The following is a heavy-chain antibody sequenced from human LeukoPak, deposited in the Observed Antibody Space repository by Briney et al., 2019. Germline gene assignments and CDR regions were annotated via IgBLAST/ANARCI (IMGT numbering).Heavy chain of an antibody. CDR3: ARGDGMGDYVGY. CDR2: MNPNSGNT. J-gene: IGHJ4*02. D-gene: IGHD5-24*01. CDR1: GYTFTSYD. V-gene: IGHV1-8*03. Sequence: ASVKVSCKASGYTFTSYDINWVRQATGQGLEWMGWMNPNSGNTGYAQKFQGRVTITRNTSISTAYMELSSLRSEDTAVYYCARGDGMGDYVGYWGQGTLVTVSS.